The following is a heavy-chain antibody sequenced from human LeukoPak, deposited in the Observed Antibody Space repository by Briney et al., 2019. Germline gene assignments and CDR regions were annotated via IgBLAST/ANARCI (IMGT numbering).Heavy chain of an antibody. Sequence: GGSLRLSCAASGFTFSTYWMTWVRQAPGKGLEWVANIKQDGSDKHYVDSVEGRFTISRDNAKNSLYLQMNSLRVEDTAVYYCARHPNSNWDYWGQGTLVTVSS. J-gene: IGHJ4*02. CDR3: ARHPNSNWDY. CDR1: GFTFSTYW. D-gene: IGHD6-13*01. V-gene: IGHV3-7*03. CDR2: IKQDGSDK.